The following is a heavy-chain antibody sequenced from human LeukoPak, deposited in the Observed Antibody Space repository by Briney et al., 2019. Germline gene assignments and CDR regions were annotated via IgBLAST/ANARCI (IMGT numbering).Heavy chain of an antibody. CDR3: ARDHAYRTDY. J-gene: IGHJ4*02. D-gene: IGHD2-2*01. CDR1: GFSFSNDW. V-gene: IGHV3-7*01. Sequence: PGGSLRLSCAASGFSFSNDWMCWVRQAPGKGLEWVANINQDESKKYYVDSVKGRFTISRDNAKNSPYLQMSSLRAEDTAVYYCARDHAYRTDYWGQGTLVTVSS. CDR2: INQDESKK.